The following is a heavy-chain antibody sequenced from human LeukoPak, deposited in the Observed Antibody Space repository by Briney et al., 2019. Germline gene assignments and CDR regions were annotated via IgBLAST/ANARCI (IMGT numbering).Heavy chain of an antibody. CDR3: ARAGMDIVIVPAAMQAYYYGMDV. CDR2: IDPSDSYT. V-gene: IGHV5-10-1*01. J-gene: IGHJ6*04. Sequence: GESLRISCKGSGYRFTSYWINWVRPMPGKGLEWMGRIDPSDSYTNYSPSFQGHVTISADKSISTAYLQWSSLKASDTAIYYCARAGMDIVIVPAAMQAYYYGMDVWGKGTTVTVSS. D-gene: IGHD2-2*03. CDR1: GYRFTSYW.